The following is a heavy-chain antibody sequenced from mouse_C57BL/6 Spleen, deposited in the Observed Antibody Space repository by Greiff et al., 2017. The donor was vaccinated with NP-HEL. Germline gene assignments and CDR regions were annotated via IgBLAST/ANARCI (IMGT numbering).Heavy chain of an antibody. Sequence: QLQQSGAELAKPGASVKLSCKASGYTFTSYWMHWVKQRPGQGLEWIGYINPSSGYTKYNQKFKDKATLTADKSSSTAYMQLSSLTYEDSAVYYCARALYGSSFWFAYWGQGTLVTVSA. V-gene: IGHV1-7*01. CDR3: ARALYGSSFWFAY. CDR2: INPSSGYT. CDR1: GYTFTSYW. J-gene: IGHJ3*01. D-gene: IGHD1-1*01.